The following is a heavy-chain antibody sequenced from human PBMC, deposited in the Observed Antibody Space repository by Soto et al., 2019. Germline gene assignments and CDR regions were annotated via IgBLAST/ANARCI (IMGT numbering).Heavy chain of an antibody. CDR3: ANGGIVRGWTYYYGMDV. CDR2: INHSGST. J-gene: IGHJ6*02. Sequence: PSETLSLTCAVYGGSFSGYYWSWIRQPPGKGLEWIGEINHSGSTNYNPSLKSRVTISVDTSKNQFSLKLSSVTAADTAVYYCANGGIVRGWTYYYGMDVWGQGTTVTVSS. V-gene: IGHV4-34*01. D-gene: IGHD2-15*01. CDR1: GGSFSGYY.